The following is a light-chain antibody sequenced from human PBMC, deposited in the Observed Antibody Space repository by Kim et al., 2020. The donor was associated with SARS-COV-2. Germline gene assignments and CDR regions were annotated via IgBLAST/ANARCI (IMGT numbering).Light chain of an antibody. J-gene: IGLJ2*01. CDR2: LNSDGSH. CDR1: SVHSNYA. V-gene: IGLV4-69*01. Sequence: ASVKLTCTLSSVHSNYAIAWHQQQPEKGPRYLMKLNSDGSHSKGDGIPDRFSGSSSGAERYLTISSLQSEDEADYYCQTWGTGIVVFGGGTQLTVL. CDR3: QTWGTGIVV.